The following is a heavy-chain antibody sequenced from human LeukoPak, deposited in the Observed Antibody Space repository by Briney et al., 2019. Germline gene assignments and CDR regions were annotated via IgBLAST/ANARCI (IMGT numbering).Heavy chain of an antibody. V-gene: IGHV3-66*01. Sequence: GGSLRLSCAASGFFVSNNYMSWVRQAPGKGLEWVSVIYSGGDTYYADSVKGRFTISRDNAKNSLSLQMNSLRAEDTAFYYCARDSQAGTTDYWGQGTLVTVSS. J-gene: IGHJ4*02. CDR2: IYSGGDT. CDR3: ARDSQAGTTDY. D-gene: IGHD1-7*01. CDR1: GFFVSNNY.